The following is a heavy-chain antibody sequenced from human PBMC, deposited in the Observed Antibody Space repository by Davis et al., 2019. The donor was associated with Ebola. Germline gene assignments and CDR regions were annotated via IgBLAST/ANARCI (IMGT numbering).Heavy chain of an antibody. CDR3: ARAQFPTTSDH. J-gene: IGHJ4*02. CDR2: MNPHNGGT. D-gene: IGHD1-1*01. CDR1: GYTFTGYH. V-gene: IGHV1-2*06. Sequence: ASVKVSCKASGYTFTGYHMHWVRQAPGQGLEWMGRMNPHNGGTNYAQNVQGRVTMTTDTSTSTAYMEVGSLRSDDTAVYYCARAQFPTTSDHWGQGTLVTVSS.